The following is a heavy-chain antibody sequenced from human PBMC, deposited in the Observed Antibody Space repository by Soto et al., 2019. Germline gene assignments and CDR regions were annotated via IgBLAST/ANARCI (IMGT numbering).Heavy chain of an antibody. CDR2: IIPILGTS. CDR3: ARGAPSTGWYEN. J-gene: IGHJ4*02. Sequence: QVQLVQSGADVEKPGSSVKVSCKASGATFSTYAFSWLRQAPGQGLEWMGGIIPILGTSNYAQRFQGRVTIAWDTSTRTAYMELRSVRSEDTAVYFCARGAPSTGWYENWGEGTLVTLS. D-gene: IGHD6-19*01. CDR1: GATFSTYA. V-gene: IGHV1-69*06.